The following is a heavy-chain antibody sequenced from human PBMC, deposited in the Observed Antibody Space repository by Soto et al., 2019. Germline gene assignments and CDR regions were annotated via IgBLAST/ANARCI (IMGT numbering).Heavy chain of an antibody. J-gene: IGHJ6*02. D-gene: IGHD2-2*01. CDR2: INPSGGST. CDR3: ARDRVVVVPAAPYYYYGMDV. Sequence: VASVKVSCKASGYTFTSYYMHWVRQAPGQGLEWMGIINPSGGSTSYAQKFQGRVTMTRDTSTSTVYMELSSLRSEDTAVYYCARDRVVVVPAAPYYYYGMDVWGQGTTVTVSS. CDR1: GYTFTSYY. V-gene: IGHV1-46*03.